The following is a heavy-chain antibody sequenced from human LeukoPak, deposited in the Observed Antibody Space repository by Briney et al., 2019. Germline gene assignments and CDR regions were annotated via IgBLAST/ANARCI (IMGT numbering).Heavy chain of an antibody. J-gene: IGHJ6*02. CDR2: INPNSGGT. D-gene: IGHD3-9*01. CDR3: ARGGSLRYFDWSGMDV. CDR1: GYTFTGYY. Sequence: ASVKVSCKASGYTFTGYYIHWVRQAPGQGLGWMGWINPNSGGTNYAQKFQGRVTMTRDTSISTAYMELSRLRSDDTAVYYCARGGSLRYFDWSGMDVWGQGTTVTVSS. V-gene: IGHV1-2*02.